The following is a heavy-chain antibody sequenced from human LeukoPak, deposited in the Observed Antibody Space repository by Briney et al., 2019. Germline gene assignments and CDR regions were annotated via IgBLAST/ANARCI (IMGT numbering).Heavy chain of an antibody. J-gene: IGHJ6*02. CDR3: ARDGYGSGGLLKYYYYGMDV. D-gene: IGHD3-10*01. CDR2: ISAYNGNT. CDR1: GYTFTSYG. Sequence: GASVKVSCKASGYTFTSYGISWVRQAPGQGLEWMGWISAYNGNTNYAQKLQGRVTMTTDTSTSTAYMELRSLRSDDTAVYYCARDGYGSGGLLKYYYYGMDVWGQGTTVTVSS. V-gene: IGHV1-18*01.